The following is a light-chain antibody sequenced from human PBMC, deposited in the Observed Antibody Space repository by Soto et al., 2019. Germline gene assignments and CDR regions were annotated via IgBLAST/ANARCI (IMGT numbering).Light chain of an antibody. CDR3: QQYGSSRT. CDR2: DAS. J-gene: IGKJ1*01. CDR1: QSVSSY. V-gene: IGKV3-20*01. Sequence: EIVLTQSPATLSLSPGERAALSCRASQSVSSYLAWYQQKPGQAPRLLIYDASTRATGIPARFSGSGSGTDFTLIISRLEPEDFAVYYCQQYGSSRTFGQGTKVDIK.